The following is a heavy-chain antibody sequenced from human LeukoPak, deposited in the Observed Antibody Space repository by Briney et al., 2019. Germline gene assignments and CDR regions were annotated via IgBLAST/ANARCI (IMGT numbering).Heavy chain of an antibody. Sequence: GGSLRLSCAASGFSLSGYWMHWVRQAPGKGLVWVSRISPDGSDTTYADSVKGRFTISRDNSKNTLYLQMNSLRGEDAAVYQCTRVQAGRSGHMDVWGRGTTVTVSS. J-gene: IGHJ6*02. V-gene: IGHV3-74*01. CDR2: ISPDGSDT. CDR1: GFSLSGYW. D-gene: IGHD2-8*02. CDR3: TRVQAGRSGHMDV.